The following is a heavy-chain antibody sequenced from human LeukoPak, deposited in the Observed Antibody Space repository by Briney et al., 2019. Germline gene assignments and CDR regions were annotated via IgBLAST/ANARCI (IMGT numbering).Heavy chain of an antibody. Sequence: SETLSLTCTVSGGSISSNYWSWVRQPPGKGLEWIGYIYHSGSTNYNPSLKSRVTISVDTSKNQFSLMLSSVTAADTAVYYCARYSAPVTSIDYWGQGTLVTVSS. D-gene: IGHD2-21*02. CDR1: GGSISSNY. CDR2: IYHSGST. CDR3: ARYSAPVTSIDY. J-gene: IGHJ4*02. V-gene: IGHV4-59*01.